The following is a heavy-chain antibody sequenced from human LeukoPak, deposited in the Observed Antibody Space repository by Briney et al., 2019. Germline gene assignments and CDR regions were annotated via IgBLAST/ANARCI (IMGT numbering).Heavy chain of an antibody. V-gene: IGHV3-49*04. CDR3: TRDGGNPMF. D-gene: IGHD3-10*02. Sequence: GGSLRLSCAASGLTFSIYAMSWVRQAPGKGLEWVGFIRSKAYGGTTEYAASVKGRFTISRDDSKSIAYLQMNSLKTEDTAVYYCTRDGGNPMFGGQGTLVTVSS. CDR1: GLTFSIYA. J-gene: IGHJ4*02. CDR2: IRSKAYGGTT.